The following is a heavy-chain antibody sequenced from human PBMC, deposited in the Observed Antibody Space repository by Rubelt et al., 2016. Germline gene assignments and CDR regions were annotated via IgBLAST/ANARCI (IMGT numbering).Heavy chain of an antibody. D-gene: IGHD5-12*01. V-gene: IGHV3-30*19. Sequence: QVQLVESGGGVVQPGRSLTLSCAASGFTFSNYAMHWVRQARGKGLEWLAVISGDGGLTYYADSVKGRFTISRDNSQNTLYLQMNSLRAEDTAVYYGARRYKSDTPLFDYWGQGTLVTVSS. J-gene: IGHJ4*02. CDR2: ISGDGGLT. CDR3: ARRYKSDTPLFDY. CDR1: GFTFSNYA.